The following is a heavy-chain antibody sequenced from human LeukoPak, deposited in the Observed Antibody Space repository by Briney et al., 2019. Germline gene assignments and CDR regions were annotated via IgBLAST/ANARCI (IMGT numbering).Heavy chain of an antibody. V-gene: IGHV4-39*02. CDR2: IHYSGRS. CDR1: GGSISSSTHY. D-gene: IGHD2-21*02. Sequence: PSETLSLTCTVSGGSISSSTHYWGWIRQPPGKGLEWIGSIHYSGRSFYSPSLKSRVTISLDTSKNQFSLKLSSVTAADTAVYYCAREIRDSDCSFDCWGQGTLVTVSS. J-gene: IGHJ4*02. CDR3: AREIRDSDCSFDC.